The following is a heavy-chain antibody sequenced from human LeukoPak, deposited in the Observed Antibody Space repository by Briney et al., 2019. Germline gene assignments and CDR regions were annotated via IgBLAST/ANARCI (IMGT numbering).Heavy chain of an antibody. CDR3: ARENRDYYDSSDYYGGYDY. CDR1: GFTFSNAW. CDR2: INVSGGST. D-gene: IGHD3-22*01. Sequence: GGSLRLSCAASGFTFSNAWMSWVRQAPGKGLEWVSGINVSGGSTFYADSVRGRFTISRDNSKNTLYLQMNSLRAEDTAVYYCARENRDYYDSSDYYGGYDYWGQGTLVTVSS. J-gene: IGHJ4*02. V-gene: IGHV3-23*01.